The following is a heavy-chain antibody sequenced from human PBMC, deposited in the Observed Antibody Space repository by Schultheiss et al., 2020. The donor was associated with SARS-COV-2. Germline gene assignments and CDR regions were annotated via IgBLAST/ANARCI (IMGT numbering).Heavy chain of an antibody. Sequence: GSSLRLSCAASGFTFNNYGMHWVRQAPGKGLEWVAVIWYDGTNKFYADSVKGRFTISRDNSKNTLYLQMNSLRAEDTAVYYCARDGRWLQGSSSWSTPAYYFDYWGQGTLVTVSS. CDR1: GFTFNNYG. CDR3: ARDGRWLQGSSSWSTPAYYFDY. V-gene: IGHV3-33*01. D-gene: IGHD6-13*01. CDR2: IWYDGTNK. J-gene: IGHJ4*02.